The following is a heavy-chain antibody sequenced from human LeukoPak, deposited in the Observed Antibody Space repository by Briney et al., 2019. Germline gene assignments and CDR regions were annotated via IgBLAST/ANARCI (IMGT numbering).Heavy chain of an antibody. D-gene: IGHD6-13*01. V-gene: IGHV4-59*08. Sequence: SETLSLTCTVSGGSISSHYWSWIRQPPGKGLEWIGYIYYSGSTNYNPSLKSRVTISVDTSKNQFSLKLSSVTAADTAVYYCARPRGIAAAGTGNWFDPWGQGTLVTVSS. CDR1: GGSISSHY. CDR2: IYYSGST. CDR3: ARPRGIAAAGTGNWFDP. J-gene: IGHJ5*02.